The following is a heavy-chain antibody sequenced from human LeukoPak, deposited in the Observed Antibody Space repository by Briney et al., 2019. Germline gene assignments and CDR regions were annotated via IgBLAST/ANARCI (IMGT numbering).Heavy chain of an antibody. D-gene: IGHD1-26*01. CDR2: ISSSSSTI. J-gene: IGHJ4*02. Sequence: GGSLRLSCAASGFTFSGYSMNWVRQAPGKGLEWVSYISSSSSTIYYADSVKGRFTISRDNSKNTLYLQMNSLRAEDTAVYYCARDLPMGARGYWGQGTLVTVSS. CDR1: GFTFSGYS. V-gene: IGHV3-48*01. CDR3: ARDLPMGARGY.